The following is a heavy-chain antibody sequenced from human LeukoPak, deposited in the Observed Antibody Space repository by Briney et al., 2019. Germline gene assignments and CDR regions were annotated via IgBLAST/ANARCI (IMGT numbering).Heavy chain of an antibody. Sequence: GGSLRLSCTASGFSFSGHWMHWARQLPGTGLVWVSRISPTGSTTSYADSVKGRFTVSRDNAKNTLYLQVNNLRAEDTAVYYCARGPNSNWSGLDFWGQGTLPTVSS. V-gene: IGHV3-74*01. CDR2: ISPTGSTT. J-gene: IGHJ4*02. CDR1: GFSFSGHW. CDR3: ARGPNSNWSGLDF. D-gene: IGHD6-6*01.